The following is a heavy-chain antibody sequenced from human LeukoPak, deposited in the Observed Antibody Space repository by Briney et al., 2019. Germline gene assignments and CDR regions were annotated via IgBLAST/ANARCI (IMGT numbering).Heavy chain of an antibody. D-gene: IGHD2/OR15-2a*01. CDR2: INTIGTTI. J-gene: IGHJ3*01. Sequence: GGSLRLSCAASGFTFSNYYMSWIRHAPGKGLVWVSYINTIGTTIYYADSLKGRFTISRDNAKNSLSLQMDSLRAEDTAVYYCARGDFGRYAFDFWGQGTMVTVSS. CDR1: GFTFSNYY. CDR3: ARGDFGRYAFDF. V-gene: IGHV3-11*01.